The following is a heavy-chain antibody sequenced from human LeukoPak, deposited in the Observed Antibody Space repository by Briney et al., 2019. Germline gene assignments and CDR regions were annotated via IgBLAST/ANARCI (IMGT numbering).Heavy chain of an antibody. Sequence: SSETLSLTCTASGGSISSSSYSWGWIRQPPGKGLEWIGSMYNSESTYYNPSLMSRVTMSVDTSKNQFSLKLNSVSAADTGVYYCARVRYDFWSGYSQPIDYWGQGILVTVSS. CDR1: GGSISSSSYS. V-gene: IGHV4-39*07. CDR2: MYNSEST. J-gene: IGHJ4*02. CDR3: ARVRYDFWSGYSQPIDY. D-gene: IGHD3-3*01.